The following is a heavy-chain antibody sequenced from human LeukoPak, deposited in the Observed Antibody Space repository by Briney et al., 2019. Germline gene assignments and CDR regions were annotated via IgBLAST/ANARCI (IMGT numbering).Heavy chain of an antibody. Sequence: SVKVSCKASGGTFSSYAISWVRQAPGQGLERMGGIIPIFGTANYAQRFQGRVTVTADESTSTAYMELSSLRSEDTAVYYCARSQRSITYYDFWSGYYSGYWFDPWGQGTLVTVSS. J-gene: IGHJ5*02. CDR3: ARSQRSITYYDFWSGYYSGYWFDP. D-gene: IGHD3-3*01. V-gene: IGHV1-69*01. CDR2: IIPIFGTA. CDR1: GGTFSSYA.